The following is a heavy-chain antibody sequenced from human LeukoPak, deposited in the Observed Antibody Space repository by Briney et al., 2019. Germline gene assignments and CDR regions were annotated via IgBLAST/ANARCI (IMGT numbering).Heavy chain of an antibody. Sequence: ASVKVSCKASGYTFTSYDINWVRQATGQGLEWMGWMNPNSGNTGYAQKFQGRVTMTRNTSISTAYMELSSLRSEDTAVYYCAREFRGVVGYSIFVYYYYMDVWGKGTTVTISS. CDR3: AREFRGVVGYSIFVYYYYMDV. V-gene: IGHV1-8*01. D-gene: IGHD5-12*01. J-gene: IGHJ6*03. CDR1: GYTFTSYD. CDR2: MNPNSGNT.